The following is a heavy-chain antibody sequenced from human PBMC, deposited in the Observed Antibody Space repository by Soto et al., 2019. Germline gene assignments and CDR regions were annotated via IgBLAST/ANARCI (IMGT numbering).Heavy chain of an antibody. Sequence: QPGGSLRLSCAASGFTFSSHGMHWVRQAPGKGLEWMAVISYDGSRKYYVDSVKGRFTISRDNSKNTLFLQMNSLRAEDTAGYYCAKAMTTVTTTIDYWGQGTLVTVSS. CDR3: AKAMTTVTTTIDY. J-gene: IGHJ4*02. V-gene: IGHV3-30*18. CDR1: GFTFSSHG. D-gene: IGHD4-4*01. CDR2: ISYDGSRK.